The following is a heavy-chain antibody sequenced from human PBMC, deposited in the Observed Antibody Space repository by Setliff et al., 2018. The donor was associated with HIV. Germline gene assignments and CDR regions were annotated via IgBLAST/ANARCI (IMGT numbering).Heavy chain of an antibody. Sequence: PGESLKISCKGSGNSFINHWISWVRQVPGQGLAWMGRIDPSDSYINYGPSLQGHVTISADKSTNTAFLQWRSLKASASAMYYCSRGFYGDYYFDYWGQGTLVTVSS. CDR3: SRGFYGDYYFDY. D-gene: IGHD4-17*01. J-gene: IGHJ4*02. V-gene: IGHV5-10-1*01. CDR1: GNSFINHW. CDR2: IDPSDSYI.